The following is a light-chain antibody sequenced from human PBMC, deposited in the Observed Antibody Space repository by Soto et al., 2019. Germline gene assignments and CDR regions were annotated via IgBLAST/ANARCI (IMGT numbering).Light chain of an antibody. CDR2: APS. J-gene: IGKJ2*01. CDR3: QQYYTNPYT. Sequence: AIRMTQSPSSFSASTGDRVTITCRASQGIGSYLAWYQQKPGKAPKLLIYAPSTLQSGVPSRFSGSGSGTDFILSISSLQSEDFATYYCQQYYTNPYTFGQGTKLEIK. V-gene: IGKV1-8*01. CDR1: QGIGSY.